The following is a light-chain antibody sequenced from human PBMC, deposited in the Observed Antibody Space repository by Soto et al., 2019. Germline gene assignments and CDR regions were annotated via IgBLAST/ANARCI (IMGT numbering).Light chain of an antibody. CDR3: QQRSNWPLIT. V-gene: IGKV3-15*01. CDR2: GAS. J-gene: IGKJ5*01. CDR1: QSVSSN. Sequence: ERVMTQSPATLSVSPGERATRCCRASQSVSSNLAWYQQKPGQAPRLLIYGASTRATGIPARFSGSGSGTDLTLTISSLEPEDFAVYYCQQRSNWPLITFGQGTRLEIK.